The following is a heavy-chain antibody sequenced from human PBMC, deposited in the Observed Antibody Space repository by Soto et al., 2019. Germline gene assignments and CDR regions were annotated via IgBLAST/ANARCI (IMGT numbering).Heavy chain of an antibody. CDR2: ISAYNGNT. Sequence: ASVKVSCKASGYTFTSYGISWVRQAPGQGLEWMGWISAYNGNTNYAQKLQGRVTMTTDTSTSTAYMELRSLRSDDTAVYYCVRGRGGFLEWLSRNWFDPWGQGTLVTVSS. J-gene: IGHJ5*02. V-gene: IGHV1-18*01. D-gene: IGHD3-3*01. CDR1: GYTFTSYG. CDR3: VRGRGGFLEWLSRNWFDP.